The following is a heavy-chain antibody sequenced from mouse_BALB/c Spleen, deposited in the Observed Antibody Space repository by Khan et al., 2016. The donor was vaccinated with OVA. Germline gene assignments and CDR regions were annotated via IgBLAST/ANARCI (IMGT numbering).Heavy chain of an antibody. V-gene: IGHV3-2*02. Sequence: VQLQQSGPGLVKPSQSLSLTCTVTGYSITSGYARNWIRQFPGNKLEWMGYISYSGGTNYNPSLKSRISITRDTSKNQFFLQLNSVTTEDTATNYCARGNSYGYYFDYWGQGTTLTVSA. CDR1: GYSITSGYA. CDR3: ARGNSYGYYFDY. J-gene: IGHJ2*01. CDR2: ISYSGGT. D-gene: IGHD1-1*01.